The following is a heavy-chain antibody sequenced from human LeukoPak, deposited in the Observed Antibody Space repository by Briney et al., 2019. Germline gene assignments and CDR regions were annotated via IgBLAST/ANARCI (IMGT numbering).Heavy chain of an antibody. CDR3: AKVGFSEMEWLLYSDH. D-gene: IGHD3-3*01. CDR1: GFTFSRYG. V-gene: IGHV3-23*01. J-gene: IGHJ4*02. CDR2: ISGSSGHT. Sequence: PGGSLRLSCSASGFTFSRYGMHWVRQAPGKGLEWVSAISGSSGHTYYADSVKGRFTISRDNSKNTLYLQMNSLRAEDTAVYYCAKVGFSEMEWLLYSDHWGQGTLVTVSS.